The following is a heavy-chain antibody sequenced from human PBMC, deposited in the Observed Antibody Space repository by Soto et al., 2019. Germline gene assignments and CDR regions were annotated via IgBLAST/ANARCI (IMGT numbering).Heavy chain of an antibody. CDR2: IIPKFKLA. CDR3: ATRAVTAFYFDY. V-gene: IGHV1-69*12. CDR1: GGTFSNTA. Sequence: QVQLVQSGADVKKPGSSVKVSCKASGGTFSNTALSWVRQAPGQGLEWMGGIIPKFKLANYAQRFQGRATFTADESTSTAYMELSSLRSEDTAVYYCATRAVTAFYFDYWGQGTLVTVSS. D-gene: IGHD2-21*02. J-gene: IGHJ4*02.